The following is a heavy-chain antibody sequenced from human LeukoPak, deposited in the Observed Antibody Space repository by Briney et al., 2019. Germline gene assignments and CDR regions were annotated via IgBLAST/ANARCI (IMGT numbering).Heavy chain of an antibody. CDR3: ARRGDTAMDPFDY. Sequence: GESLKISCKASGYSFTSYWIGWVRQMPGKGLEWMGIIYPGDSDTRYSPSFQGQVTISADKSISTAYLQWSSLKASDTAMYYCARRGDTAMDPFDYWGQGTLVTVSS. V-gene: IGHV5-51*01. CDR1: GYSFTSYW. J-gene: IGHJ4*02. CDR2: IYPGDSDT. D-gene: IGHD5-18*01.